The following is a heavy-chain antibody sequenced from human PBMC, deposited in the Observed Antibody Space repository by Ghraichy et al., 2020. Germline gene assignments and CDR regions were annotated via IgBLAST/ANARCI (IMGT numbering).Heavy chain of an antibody. D-gene: IGHD1-26*01. V-gene: IGHV3-43*01. CDR2: ISWDGGST. CDR3: AKDGSEPELFYGMDV. J-gene: IGHJ6*02. CDR1: GFTFDDYT. Sequence: ESLNISCAASGFTFDDYTMHWVRQAPGKGLEWVSLISWDGGSTYYADSVKGRFTISRDNSKNSLYLQMNSLRTEDTALYYCAKDGSEPELFYGMDVWGQGTTVTVSS.